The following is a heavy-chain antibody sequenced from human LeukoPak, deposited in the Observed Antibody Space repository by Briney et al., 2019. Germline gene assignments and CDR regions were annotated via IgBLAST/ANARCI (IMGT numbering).Heavy chain of an antibody. Sequence: ASVKVSCKASGYTFTGYYMHWVRQAPGQGLEWMGRINPNSGGTNYAQKFQGRVTMTRDTSISTAYMELSRLRPDDTAVYYCARDPLLGYYYYYYGMDVWGQGTTVTVSS. CDR2: INPNSGGT. CDR1: GYTFTGYY. J-gene: IGHJ6*02. D-gene: IGHD2-15*01. V-gene: IGHV1-2*06. CDR3: ARDPLLGYYYYYYGMDV.